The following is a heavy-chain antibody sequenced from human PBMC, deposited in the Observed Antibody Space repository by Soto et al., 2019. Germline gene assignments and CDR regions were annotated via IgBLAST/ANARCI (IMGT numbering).Heavy chain of an antibody. CDR1: GFTFSSYA. CDR3: AKDPYSSSSENNWFDP. CDR2: ISGSGGST. Sequence: PGGTLRLSCAASGFTFSSYAMSWVRQAPGKGLEWVSAISGSGGSTYYADSVKGRFTISRDNSKNTLYLQMNSLRAEDTAVYYCAKDPYSSSSENNWFDPWGQGTLVTVSS. J-gene: IGHJ5*02. D-gene: IGHD6-6*01. V-gene: IGHV3-23*01.